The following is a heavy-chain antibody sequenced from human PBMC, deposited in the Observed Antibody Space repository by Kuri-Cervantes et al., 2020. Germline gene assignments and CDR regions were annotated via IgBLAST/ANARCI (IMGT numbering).Heavy chain of an antibody. Sequence: LSLTCAASGFTFSSYGMHWVRQAPGKGLEWVAVIWYDGSNKYYADSVKGRFTISRDNSKNTLYLQMNSLRAEDTAVYYCAKGSRITTHYYYYYGMDVWGQGTTVTVSS. CDR3: AKGSRITTHYYYYYGMDV. D-gene: IGHD3-3*01. V-gene: IGHV3-33*06. J-gene: IGHJ6*02. CDR1: GFTFSSYG. CDR2: IWYDGSNK.